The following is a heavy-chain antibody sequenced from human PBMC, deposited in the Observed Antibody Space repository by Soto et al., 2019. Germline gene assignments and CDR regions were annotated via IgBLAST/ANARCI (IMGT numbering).Heavy chain of an antibody. V-gene: IGHV3-23*01. CDR1: GFTFSTYA. CDR2: ISTSGSGT. Sequence: GGSLRLSCSASGFTFSTYAMTWVRQAPGKGLEWVSGISTSGSGTYYADSVKGRFTISRDNSKNTLYLQMHSLRAEDTAVYFCAKLGSYYYYGMDVWGQGTTVTVSS. D-gene: IGHD3-10*01. J-gene: IGHJ6*02. CDR3: AKLGSYYYYGMDV.